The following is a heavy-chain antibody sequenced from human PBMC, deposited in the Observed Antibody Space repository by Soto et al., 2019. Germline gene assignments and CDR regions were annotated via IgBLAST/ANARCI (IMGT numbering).Heavy chain of an antibody. CDR1: GFTSSDHY. CDR3: ARMGRNKMDV. J-gene: IGHJ6*02. CDR2: IRNKANSYTT. Sequence: EVQLVESGGGLVQPGGSLRLSCAASGFTSSDHYMDWVRQAPGKGLEWVGRIRNKANSYTTEYAASVKGRFTISRDDSNNSLCLHMNSVKTEDTAVYYCARMGRNKMDVWGQGTTVTVSS. D-gene: IGHD3-16*01. V-gene: IGHV3-72*01.